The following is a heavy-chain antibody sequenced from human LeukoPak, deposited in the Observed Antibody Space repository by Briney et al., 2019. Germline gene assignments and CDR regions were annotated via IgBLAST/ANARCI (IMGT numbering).Heavy chain of an antibody. J-gene: IGHJ3*02. V-gene: IGHV3-53*01. CDR3: ARDLGIAAAGTAYDAFDI. Sequence: GGSLRLSCAASGFTVSSNYMSWVRQAPGKGLEWVSVIYSGGSTYYADSVKGRFTSSRDNSKNTLYLQMNSLRAEDTAVYYCARDLGIAAAGTAYDAFDIWGQGTMVTVSS. CDR1: GFTVSSNY. D-gene: IGHD6-13*01. CDR2: IYSGGST.